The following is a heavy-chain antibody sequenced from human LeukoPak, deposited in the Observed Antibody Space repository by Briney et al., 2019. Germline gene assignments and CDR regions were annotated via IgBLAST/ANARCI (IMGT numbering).Heavy chain of an antibody. D-gene: IGHD2-2*01. Sequence: GAYLKISCKGSGYSFTSYWIGWVRPMPGKELEWMAIIYPGDSDTRYSPSFQGQVTISADKSISTAYLQWSSLKASDTAMYYCARRQGIIWYIDYWGQGTPVTVSS. J-gene: IGHJ4*02. CDR1: GYSFTSYW. V-gene: IGHV5-51*01. CDR3: ARRQGIIWYIDY. CDR2: IYPGDSDT.